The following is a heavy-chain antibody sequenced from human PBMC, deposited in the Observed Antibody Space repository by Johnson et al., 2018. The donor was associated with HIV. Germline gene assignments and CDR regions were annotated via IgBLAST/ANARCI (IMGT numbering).Heavy chain of an antibody. D-gene: IGHD6-19*01. CDR2: IHWNGGST. J-gene: IGHJ3*02. Sequence: VQLVESGGGVVQPGRSLRLSCAASGFAFSGYALHWVRQAPGKGLEWVSGIHWNGGSTGYADSVKGRFTISRDNAKKSLSLQMNSLRAEDTAVDYCARTGREVAGTPHAFDIWGQGTMVTVSS. V-gene: IGHV3-20*04. CDR1: GFAFSGYA. CDR3: ARTGREVAGTPHAFDI.